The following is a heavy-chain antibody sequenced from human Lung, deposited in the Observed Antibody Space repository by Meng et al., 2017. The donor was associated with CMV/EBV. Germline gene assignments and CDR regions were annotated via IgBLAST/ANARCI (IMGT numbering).Heavy chain of an antibody. J-gene: IGHJ4*02. CDR1: GIDFSSYG. CDR3: AKDFRKYGRTTVSLDY. Sequence: GESLKISCAVSGIDFSSYGMVWVRQAPGKGLEWVAFIRYDGSNKYYGDSVKGRFTISRDNSKNTLYLQMNSLRIEDTAVYHCAKDFRKYGRTTVSLDYWGQGTLVTVSS. CDR2: IRYDGSNK. D-gene: IGHD4-17*01. V-gene: IGHV3-30*02.